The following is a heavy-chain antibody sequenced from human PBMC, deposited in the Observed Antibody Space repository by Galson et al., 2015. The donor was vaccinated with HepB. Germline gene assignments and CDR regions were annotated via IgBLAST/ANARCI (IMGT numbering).Heavy chain of an antibody. CDR2: IKSKANNYAT. CDR1: GFTFGGSA. V-gene: IGHV3-73*01. J-gene: IGHJ4*02. D-gene: IGHD6-13*01. Sequence: SLRLSCAASGFTFGGSAFHWVRQTSGKGLEWVGHIKSKANNYATAYAASLKGRFTISRDDSKNTAYLHMRSLKTEDTAVYYCARLADFSGFSSSWGQGTLVTVSS. CDR3: ARLADFSGFSSS.